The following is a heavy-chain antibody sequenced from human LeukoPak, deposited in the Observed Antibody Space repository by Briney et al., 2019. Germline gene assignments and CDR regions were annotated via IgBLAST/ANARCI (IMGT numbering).Heavy chain of an antibody. CDR2: IFYSGST. Sequence: SETLSLTCTVSSGSISTSNYYWGWVRQPPGKALEWIGNIFYSGSTYYSPSLKSRVTISVDTSKNQFSLKLTSVTAADTAVYYCARETSQKGAHYMDVWGKGTTVTISS. CDR3: ARETSQKGAHYMDV. D-gene: IGHD3-16*01. CDR1: SGSISTSNYY. J-gene: IGHJ6*03. V-gene: IGHV4-39*07.